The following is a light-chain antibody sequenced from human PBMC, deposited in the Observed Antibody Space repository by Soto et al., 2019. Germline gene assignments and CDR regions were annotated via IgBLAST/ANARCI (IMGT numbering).Light chain of an antibody. V-gene: IGKV3-15*01. J-gene: IGKJ1*01. Sequence: EIVMTQSPATLSVSPGERATLSCRASQSVSSNLAWYQQKPGQAPRLLIYGASTRATGTPVRFSGSGSGTEFTLTISSLQSEDFAVYYCQQYNNWPPWTFGRGTKVAIK. CDR3: QQYNNWPPWT. CDR2: GAS. CDR1: QSVSSN.